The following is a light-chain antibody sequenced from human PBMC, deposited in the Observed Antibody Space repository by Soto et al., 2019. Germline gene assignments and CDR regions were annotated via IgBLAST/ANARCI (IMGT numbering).Light chain of an antibody. CDR2: EVS. Sequence: QSVLTQPPSASGSPGQSVTISCTGTSSDVGGYNYVSWYQQHPGKAPKLMIYEVSKRPSGVPDRFSGSKSGNTAYLTVYGLKAEDEDDYYCSSYAGSNRVFGTGTKATV. CDR3: SSYAGSNRV. J-gene: IGLJ1*01. CDR1: SSDVGGYNY. V-gene: IGLV2-8*01.